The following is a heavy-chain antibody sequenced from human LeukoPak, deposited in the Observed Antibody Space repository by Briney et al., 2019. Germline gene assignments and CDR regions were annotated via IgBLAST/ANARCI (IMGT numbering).Heavy chain of an antibody. Sequence: GGSLGLSCSASGFTFSTYTMHWVRQAPGKGLEYVSAISSNGGSTYYADSVKGRFTISRDNSKNTLYLQMGSLRAEDTAVYYCVKGISSGFDYWGQGTLVTVSS. D-gene: IGHD6-19*01. CDR2: ISSNGGST. CDR1: GFTFSTYT. V-gene: IGHV3-64D*06. J-gene: IGHJ4*02. CDR3: VKGISSGFDY.